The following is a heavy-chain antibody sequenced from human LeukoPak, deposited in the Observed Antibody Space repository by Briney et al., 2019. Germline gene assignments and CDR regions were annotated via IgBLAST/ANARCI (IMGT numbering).Heavy chain of an antibody. CDR1: GFTVSSNY. V-gene: IGHV3-23*01. CDR3: AKGSGYDSPHDY. J-gene: IGHJ4*02. D-gene: IGHD5-12*01. CDR2: ISGSGGST. Sequence: GGSLRLSCAASGFTVSSNYMSWVRQAPGKGLEWVSGISGSGGSTYYADSVKGRFTISRDNSKNTLYLQMNSLRAEDTAVYYCAKGSGYDSPHDYWGQGTLVTVSS.